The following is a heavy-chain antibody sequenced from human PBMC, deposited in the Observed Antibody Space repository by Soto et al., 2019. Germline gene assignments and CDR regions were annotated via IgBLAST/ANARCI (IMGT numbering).Heavy chain of an antibody. Sequence: QEQPVESGGGLGKPGGSLRLSCAASGFTFSDAYMSWIRQAPGKGLEGVSYISHTSHYMKYSDSVEGRFTVSRDNAKNSLYLHMNSLRAEDTAVYYCAKTVGLGPFGHFTLWGRGTLVIVSS. CDR3: AKTVGLGPFGHFTL. CDR1: GFTFSDAY. V-gene: IGHV3-11*05. CDR2: ISHTSHYM. D-gene: IGHD1-26*01. J-gene: IGHJ2*01.